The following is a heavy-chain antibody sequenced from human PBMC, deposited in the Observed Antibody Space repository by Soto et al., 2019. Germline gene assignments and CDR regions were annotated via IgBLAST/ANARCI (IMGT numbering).Heavy chain of an antibody. Sequence: EVQLLESGGGLVQPGGSLRLSCAASGFTFSSYAMSWVRQAPGKGLEWVSAISGSGGSTYYADSVKGRFTISRDNSKNTLYLQMNSLRAENTAVYYCAKGWRIQLWFQRGQTFDYWGQGTLVTVSS. CDR2: ISGSGGST. D-gene: IGHD5-18*01. CDR1: GFTFSSYA. CDR3: AKGWRIQLWFQRGQTFDY. V-gene: IGHV3-23*01. J-gene: IGHJ4*02.